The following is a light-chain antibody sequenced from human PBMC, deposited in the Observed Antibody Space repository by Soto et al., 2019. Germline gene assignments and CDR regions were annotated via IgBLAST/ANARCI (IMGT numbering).Light chain of an antibody. CDR2: GAS. Sequence: EIVMTQSPATLSVSPGERATLSCRASQSVTTNLAWYQHKPGQAPRLLIYGASTRATGIPARFSGSGSGIEFTLTISSLQSEDFAVYYCQQYSDYFTFGQGTRLEIE. V-gene: IGKV3-15*01. CDR3: QQYSDYFT. J-gene: IGKJ5*01. CDR1: QSVTTN.